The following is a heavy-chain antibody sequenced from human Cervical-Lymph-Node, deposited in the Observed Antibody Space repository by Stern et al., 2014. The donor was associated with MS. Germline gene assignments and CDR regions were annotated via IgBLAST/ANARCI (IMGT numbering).Heavy chain of an antibody. J-gene: IGHJ4*02. D-gene: IGHD4-17*01. V-gene: IGHV3-53*01. CDR3: ASGYGDYFDY. Sequence: EVQLVESGGGLIQPGGSLRLSCAASGFTVSSNYMSWVRQAPGTGLEWVPVMYSGGGTYYADSVKVRFTISRDNSKNTLYLQMNSLRAEDTAVYYCASGYGDYFDYWGQGTLVTVSS. CDR1: GFTVSSNY. CDR2: MYSGGGT.